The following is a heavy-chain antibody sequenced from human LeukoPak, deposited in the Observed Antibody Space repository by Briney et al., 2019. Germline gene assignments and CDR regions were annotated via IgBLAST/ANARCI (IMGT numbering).Heavy chain of an antibody. D-gene: IGHD3-22*01. V-gene: IGHV3-23*01. CDR2: ITSGIGRT. CDR1: GFTFSNYA. J-gene: IGHJ3*02. CDR3: ARAGSNGNYYAAFDI. Sequence: SGGSLRLSCAASGFTFSNYAMSWVRQAPGKGLEWVSSITSGIGRTYYADSVKGRFTISRDDSKKTLYLQMSSLRAEDTAVYYCARAGSNGNYYAAFDIWGQGTMVTVS.